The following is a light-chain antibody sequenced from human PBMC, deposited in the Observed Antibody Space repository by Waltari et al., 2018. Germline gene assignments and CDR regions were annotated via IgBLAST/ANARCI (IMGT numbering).Light chain of an antibody. J-gene: IGKJ2*01. V-gene: IGKV1-5*03. CDR3: QQYNSYPMYT. CDR1: QSLSSW. CDR2: KAS. Sequence: DIQMTQSPSTLSASVGDRVTITCRASQSLSSWLAWYQQQPGKAPKLLIYKASSLASGVPSRFSGSGSGTEFTLTISSLQPDDFATYYCQQYNSYPMYTFGQGTKLEIK.